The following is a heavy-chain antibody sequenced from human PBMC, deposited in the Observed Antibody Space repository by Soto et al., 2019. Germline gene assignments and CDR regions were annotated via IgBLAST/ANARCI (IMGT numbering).Heavy chain of an antibody. CDR2: IYPGDSDT. J-gene: IGHJ5*02. Sequence: GESLKISCKVSGYSFTSYWIGWVRQMPGKGLEWMGIIYPGDSDTRYSPSFQGQVTISADKSISTAYLQWSSLKASDTAMYYCARVPRDSSGYYQLNWFDPWGQGTLVTVSS. CDR1: GYSFTSYW. V-gene: IGHV5-51*01. CDR3: ARVPRDSSGYYQLNWFDP. D-gene: IGHD3-22*01.